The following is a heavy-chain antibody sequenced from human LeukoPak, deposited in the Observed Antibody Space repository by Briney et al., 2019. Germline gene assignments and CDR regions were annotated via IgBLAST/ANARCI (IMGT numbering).Heavy chain of an antibody. CDR3: AVYAAAGNYYYYGMDA. CDR1: GYSFTSYW. Sequence: TGESLRISCKGSGYSFTSYWISWVRQMPGKGLEWMGRIDPSDSYTNYSPSFQGHVTISADRSISTAYLQWGSLKASDTAMYYCAVYAAAGNYYYYGMDAWGQGTTVTVSS. CDR2: IDPSDSYT. J-gene: IGHJ6*02. V-gene: IGHV5-10-1*01. D-gene: IGHD6-13*01.